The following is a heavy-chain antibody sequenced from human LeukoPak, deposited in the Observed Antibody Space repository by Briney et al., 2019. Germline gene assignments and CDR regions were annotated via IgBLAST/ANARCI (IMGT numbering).Heavy chain of an antibody. J-gene: IGHJ4*02. D-gene: IGHD6-19*01. Sequence: ASVKVSCKASGYTFTSYGISWVRQAPGQGLEWMGWINTGNGNTKYSQEFRGRVTISRDTSASTAYMELSSLTSEDMAVYYCARAVKYSSGPLTDLLPYYFDSWGQGTLVTVSS. CDR1: GYTFTSYG. CDR3: ARAVKYSSGPLTDLLPYYFDS. CDR2: INTGNGNT. V-gene: IGHV1-3*03.